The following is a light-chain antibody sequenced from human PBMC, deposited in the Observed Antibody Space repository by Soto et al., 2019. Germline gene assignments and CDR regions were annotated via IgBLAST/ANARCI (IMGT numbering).Light chain of an antibody. J-gene: IGLJ1*01. Sequence: SYELTKPPSVSVAPGQTARISCGGNDIASKSVHWSQQKPGQAPVLGVYDDHDRPSGIPERFSGYNSGDTATLTISRVEAGDEADYYCQVWDSSSDHYVFGNGTKLAVL. CDR3: QVWDSSSDHYV. CDR1: DIASKS. CDR2: DDH. V-gene: IGLV3-21*02.